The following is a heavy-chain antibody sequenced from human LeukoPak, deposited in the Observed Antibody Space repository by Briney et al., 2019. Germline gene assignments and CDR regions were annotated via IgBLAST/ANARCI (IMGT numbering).Heavy chain of an antibody. CDR1: GGSISSDY. CDR3: ARYFGYSGYDPYGMDV. CDR2: IYYSGNT. J-gene: IGHJ6*02. D-gene: IGHD5-12*01. V-gene: IGHV4-59*01. Sequence: SETLSLTCIVSGGSISSDYWSWIRQPPGKGLEWIGYIYYSGNTKYNPSLKSRVTMSVDTSKKQFSLKVTAVTAADTAVYYCARYFGYSGYDPYGMDVWGQGTTVIVSS.